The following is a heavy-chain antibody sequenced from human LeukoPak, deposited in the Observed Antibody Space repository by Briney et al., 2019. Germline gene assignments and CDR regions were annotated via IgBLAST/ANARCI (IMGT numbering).Heavy chain of an antibody. D-gene: IGHD2-8*02. J-gene: IGHJ3*02. CDR1: GFTFSSYW. CDR3: GRSREGGRLTGGVFDI. V-gene: IGHV3-7*01. Sequence: GGSLTLSCAASGFTFSSYWMSWVRQAPGKGLEWVANIKQDGSEKYYVDSVKGRFTVSRDNAKNSLYLQMNSLRAEDTAVYYCGRSREGGRLTGGVFDIWGQGTMVPVPS. CDR2: IKQDGSEK.